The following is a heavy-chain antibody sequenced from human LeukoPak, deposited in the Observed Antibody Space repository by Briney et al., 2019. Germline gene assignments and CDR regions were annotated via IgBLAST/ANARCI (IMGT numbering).Heavy chain of an antibody. Sequence: GESLKISCKGSGYSFTSYWIGWVRQMPGKGLEWMGIIYPGDSDTRYSPPFQGQVTISADKSISTAYLQWSSLKASDTAMYYCARGSGSYHTAYMNWGQGSPVTVSS. CDR1: GYSFTSYW. V-gene: IGHV5-51*01. D-gene: IGHD1-26*01. J-gene: IGHJ4*02. CDR2: IYPGDSDT. CDR3: ARGSGSYHTAYMN.